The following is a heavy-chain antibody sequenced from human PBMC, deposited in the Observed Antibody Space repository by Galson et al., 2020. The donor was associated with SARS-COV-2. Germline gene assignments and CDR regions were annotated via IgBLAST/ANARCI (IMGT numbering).Heavy chain of an antibody. CDR3: ARDWYYDSSGYYPTPDY. CDR1: GFTFSSYW. V-gene: IGHV3-7*01. D-gene: IGHD3-22*01. CDR2: IKQDRSEK. J-gene: IGHJ4*02. Sequence: TGGSLRLSCAASGFTFSSYWMSWVRQAPGKGLEWVANIKQDRSEKYYVDSVKGRFTISRDNAKNSLYLQMNSLRAEDTAVYYCARDWYYDSSGYYPTPDYWGQGTLVTVSS.